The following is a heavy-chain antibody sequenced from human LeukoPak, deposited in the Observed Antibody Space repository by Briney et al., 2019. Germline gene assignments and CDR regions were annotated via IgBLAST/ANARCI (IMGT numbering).Heavy chain of an antibody. CDR1: GGSLSSYY. Sequence: PSETLSLTCTVSGGSLSSYYWSWIRQPPGKGLEGSGYIYYSGSTNYNPSLKSRVTISVDTSKNQFSLKLSSVTAADTAVYYCAARYCSGGSCYSDGWDYYYYGMDVWGKGTTVTVSS. V-gene: IGHV4-59*01. CDR3: AARYCSGGSCYSDGWDYYYYGMDV. D-gene: IGHD2-15*01. CDR2: IYYSGST. J-gene: IGHJ6*04.